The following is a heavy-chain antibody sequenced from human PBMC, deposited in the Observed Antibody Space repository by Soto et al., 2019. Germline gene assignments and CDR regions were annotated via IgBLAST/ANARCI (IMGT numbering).Heavy chain of an antibody. CDR3: ARLDYDILTGYYGAYYYGMDV. CDR1: GGSISSYY. V-gene: IGHV4-59*08. Sequence: ETLSLTCTVSGGSISSYYWSWIRQPPGKGLEWIGYIYYSGSTNYNPSLKSRVTISVDTSKNQFSLKLSSVTAADTAVYYCARLDYDILTGYYGAYYYGMDVWGQGTTATVSS. CDR2: IYYSGST. J-gene: IGHJ6*02. D-gene: IGHD3-9*01.